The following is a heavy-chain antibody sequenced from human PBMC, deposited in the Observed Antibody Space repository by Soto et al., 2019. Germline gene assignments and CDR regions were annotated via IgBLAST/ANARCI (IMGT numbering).Heavy chain of an antibody. CDR2: INPSGGKT. V-gene: IGHV1-46*01. CDR3: ARDEYHYGSGSSYSTLDD. D-gene: IGHD3-10*01. CDR1: GYTSTNHY. J-gene: IGHJ4*02. Sequence: GASVKVSCKASGYTSTNHYIHWVRQGPGQGPEWMGTINPSGGKTDYAQKFKGRVTLTSDTPTSTVYMELRSLRSEDTAIYYCARDEYHYGSGSSYSTLDDWGQGTLVTVSS.